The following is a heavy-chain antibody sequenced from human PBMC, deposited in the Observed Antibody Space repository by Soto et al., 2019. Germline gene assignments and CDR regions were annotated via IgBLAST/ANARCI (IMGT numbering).Heavy chain of an antibody. CDR2: ISSSSSYT. V-gene: IGHV3-11*06. D-gene: IGHD3-22*01. J-gene: IGHJ4*02. CDR3: ARESSGYYRPVYFDY. Sequence: PGGSLRLSCAASGFTFSDYYMSWIRQAPGKGLEWVSYISSSSSYTNYADSVKGRFTISRDNAKNSLYLQMNSLRAEDTAVYYCARESSGYYRPVYFDYWGQGTLVPVSS. CDR1: GFTFSDYY.